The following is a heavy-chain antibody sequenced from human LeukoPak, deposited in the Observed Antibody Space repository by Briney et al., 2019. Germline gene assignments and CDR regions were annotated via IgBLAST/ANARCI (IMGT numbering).Heavy chain of an antibody. D-gene: IGHD3-9*01. Sequence: PGGSLRLSCATSGFNFSNYAMTWVRQAPGKGLEWVSSISGGGGTTYYGDSVKGRVTVSRDGSKNTLHLQMNSLRLEDTAVYYCARGTVWLYPRILIDWGQGVLVTVSS. J-gene: IGHJ4*02. CDR3: ARGTVWLYPRILID. V-gene: IGHV3-23*01. CDR2: ISGGGGTT. CDR1: GFNFSNYA.